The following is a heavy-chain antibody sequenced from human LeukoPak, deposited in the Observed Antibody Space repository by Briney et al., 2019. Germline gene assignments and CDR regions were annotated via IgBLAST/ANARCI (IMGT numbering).Heavy chain of an antibody. CDR3: ARGQAYYYDSSGYPDY. CDR2: IHPGDSDT. J-gene: IGHJ4*02. D-gene: IGHD3-22*01. V-gene: IGHV5-51*01. CDR1: GYSFSSYW. Sequence: RGESLKISCKGSGYSFSSYWIGWVRQMPGKGLEWMGVIHPGDSDTRYSPSFQGQVTISADKSISTAYLQWSSLKASDTAIYYCARGQAYYYDSSGYPDYWGQGTLVTVSS.